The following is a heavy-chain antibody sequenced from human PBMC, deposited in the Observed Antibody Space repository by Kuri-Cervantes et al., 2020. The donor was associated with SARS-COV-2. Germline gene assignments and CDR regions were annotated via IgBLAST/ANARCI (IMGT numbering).Heavy chain of an antibody. V-gene: IGHV4-39*07. J-gene: IGHJ4*02. D-gene: IGHD3/OR15-3a*01. CDR2: IYYSGST. Sequence: SETLSLTCTVSGGSISSSSYYWGWIRQPPGKGLEWIGSIYYSGSTYYNPSLKSRVTMSVDMSKNQLSLKLSSVTADDTAVYYWPRGRDFNYWGQGILVTVSS. CDR1: GGSISSSSYY. CDR3: PRGRDFNY.